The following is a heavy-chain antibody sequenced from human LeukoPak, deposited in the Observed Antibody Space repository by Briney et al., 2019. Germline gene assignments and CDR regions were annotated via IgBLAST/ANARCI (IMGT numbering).Heavy chain of an antibody. CDR1: SGSISSYY. V-gene: IGHV4-59*01. CDR2: IYSSGST. Sequence: PSETLSLTCTVSSGSISSYYWSWIRQPPGKGLEWIGYIYSSGSTTYNPSLKSRVTISVDTSKNQFSLKLRSVTAADTAVYYCARWSAYYNPHYAFDIWGQGTMVTVSS. J-gene: IGHJ3*02. CDR3: ARWSAYYNPHYAFDI. D-gene: IGHD3-3*01.